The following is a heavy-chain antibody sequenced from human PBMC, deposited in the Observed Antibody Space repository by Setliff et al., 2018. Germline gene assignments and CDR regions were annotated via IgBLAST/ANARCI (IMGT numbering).Heavy chain of an antibody. J-gene: IGHJ6*03. CDR1: GGSISSYY. D-gene: IGHD6-19*01. V-gene: IGHV4-4*07. CDR3: AREQWLDPPGYYYMDV. CDR2: IYIGGSA. Sequence: PSETLSLTCTVSGGSISSYYWSWIRQPAGKGLDWIVHIYIGGSANYNPSLKGRVTMSIDTSKNQFSLKLNSVTAADMAVYYCAREQWLDPPGYYYMDVWAKGTTVTVSS.